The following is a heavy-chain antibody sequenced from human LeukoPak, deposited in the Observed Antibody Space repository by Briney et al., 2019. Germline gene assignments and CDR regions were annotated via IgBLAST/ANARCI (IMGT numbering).Heavy chain of an antibody. V-gene: IGHV3-23*01. J-gene: IGHJ4*02. CDR2: ISGSGGST. D-gene: IGHD2-2*01. CDR3: AKEPLLDIVVVPAAMGKRGFDY. CDR1: GFTFSSYA. Sequence: PGGSLRLSCAASGFTFSSYAMSWVRQAPGKGLEWVSAISGSGGSTYYADSVKGRFTISRDNSKNTLYLQMNSLRAEDTAVYYCAKEPLLDIVVVPAAMGKRGFDYWGQGTLVTVSS.